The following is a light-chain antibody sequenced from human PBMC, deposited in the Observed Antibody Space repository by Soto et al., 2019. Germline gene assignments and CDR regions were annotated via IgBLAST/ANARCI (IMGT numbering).Light chain of an antibody. Sequence: EIVLTQSPGTQSLSPGERATLSCRASQSVSSSYLTWYQQKPGQAPRLLIYGASGRATGIPDRFSGSGSGTDFTLTISRLEPEDFAVYYCQQYGYSLFTFGPGTKVDIK. J-gene: IGKJ3*01. CDR3: QQYGYSLFT. CDR1: QSVSSSY. V-gene: IGKV3-20*01. CDR2: GAS.